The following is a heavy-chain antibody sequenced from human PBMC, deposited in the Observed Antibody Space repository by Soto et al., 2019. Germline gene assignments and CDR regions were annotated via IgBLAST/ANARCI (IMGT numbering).Heavy chain of an antibody. J-gene: IGHJ4*02. CDR3: ARDLGSSSGWYFGDYYFDY. CDR2: IWYDGSNK. Sequence: PGGSLRLSCAASGFTFSSYGMHWVRQAPGKGLEWVAVIWYDGSNKYYADSVKGRFTISRDNSKNTLYLQMNSLRAEDTAVYYCARDLGSSSGWYFGDYYFDYWGQGTLVTVSS. V-gene: IGHV3-33*01. D-gene: IGHD6-19*01. CDR1: GFTFSSYG.